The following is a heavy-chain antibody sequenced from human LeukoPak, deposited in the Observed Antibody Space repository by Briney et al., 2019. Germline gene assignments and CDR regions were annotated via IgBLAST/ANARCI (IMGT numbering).Heavy chain of an antibody. D-gene: IGHD5-18*01. V-gene: IGHV4-39*01. Sequence: SETLSLTCTVSGGSISSSSYYWGWIRQPPGTGLGWIGSIYYSGSTYYNPSLKSRVTISVDTSKNQFSLKLSSVTAADTAVYYCARTVRYSYGLYYFDYWGQGTLVTVSS. CDR3: ARTVRYSYGLYYFDY. J-gene: IGHJ4*02. CDR1: GGSISSSSYY. CDR2: IYYSGST.